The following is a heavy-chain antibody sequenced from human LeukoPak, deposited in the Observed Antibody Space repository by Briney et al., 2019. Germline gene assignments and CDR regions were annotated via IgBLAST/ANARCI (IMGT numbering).Heavy chain of an antibody. V-gene: IGHV4-59*01. CDR3: ARGLDYSNHVYDY. CDR1: GGSISNYY. J-gene: IGHJ4*02. Sequence: SETLSLTCTVSGGSISNYYWTWIRQPPGKGLEWIGYISYSGSTNYNPSLKSRVTISVDTSKKQFSLKLRPVTAADTAIYYCARGLDYSNHVYDYWGQGILVTVSS. CDR2: ISYSGST. D-gene: IGHD4-11*01.